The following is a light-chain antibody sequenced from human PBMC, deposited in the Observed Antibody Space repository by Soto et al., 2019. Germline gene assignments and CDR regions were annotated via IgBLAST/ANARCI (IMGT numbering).Light chain of an antibody. CDR2: DVN. V-gene: IGLV2-14*01. CDR3: TSYTTSNTLA. J-gene: IGLJ2*01. Sequence: QPVLTQPASVSGSPGQSITISCTGTRSDIGASIYVSWFQQYPGEAPKCMIYDVNNRPSGVSNRFSGSKSGSTASLTISGLQAEDEAVYYCTSYTTSNTLALGGGTKVTVL. CDR1: RSDIGASIY.